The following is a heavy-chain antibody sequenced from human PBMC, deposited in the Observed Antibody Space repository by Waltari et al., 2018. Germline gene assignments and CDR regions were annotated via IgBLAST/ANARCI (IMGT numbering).Heavy chain of an antibody. V-gene: IGHV1-2*02. CDR1: GYTFTGYY. Sequence: QVQLVQSGAEVKKPGASVKVSCKASGYTFTGYYMHWVRQAPGQGLEWMGWINPNRGGTNYAQKFQGRVTMTRDTSISTAYMELSRLRSDDTAVYYCARGALYSSRITEFDPWGQGTLVTVSS. D-gene: IGHD6-13*01. CDR2: INPNRGGT. CDR3: ARGALYSSRITEFDP. J-gene: IGHJ5*02.